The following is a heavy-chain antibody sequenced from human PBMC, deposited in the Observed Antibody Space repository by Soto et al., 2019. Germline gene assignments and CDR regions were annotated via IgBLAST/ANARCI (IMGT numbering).Heavy chain of an antibody. Sequence: EVQLVESGGGLVQPGGSLRLSCAASGFTFSSYSMNWVRQAPGKGLEWVSYISSSSTIYYADSVKGRFTISRDNAKNSLYLQMNSLRDEDTAVYYCARDGTDGDNWFDPWGQGTLVTVSS. D-gene: IGHD1-26*01. CDR1: GFTFSSYS. V-gene: IGHV3-48*02. J-gene: IGHJ5*02. CDR2: ISSSSTI. CDR3: ARDGTDGDNWFDP.